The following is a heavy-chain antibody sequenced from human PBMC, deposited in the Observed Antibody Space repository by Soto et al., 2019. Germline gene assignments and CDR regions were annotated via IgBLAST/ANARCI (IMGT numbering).Heavy chain of an antibody. Sequence: LSLTCTVSGASVRDYNWNWIRQPPGRGLEWIGFIHHTGSNTYSPSLRSRVTMSVDTSRNQFSLMMTSVTAADTAVYYCATWRYPAMQDFDFWGQGTVVTVSS. CDR3: ATWRYPAMQDFDF. CDR1: GASVRDYN. D-gene: IGHD3-16*02. V-gene: IGHV4-59*02. CDR2: IHHTGSN. J-gene: IGHJ3*01.